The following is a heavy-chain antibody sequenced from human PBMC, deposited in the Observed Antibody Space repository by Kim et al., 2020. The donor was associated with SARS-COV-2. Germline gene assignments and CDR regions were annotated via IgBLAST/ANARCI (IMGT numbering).Heavy chain of an antibody. CDR3: ARGAIGAAAGAYFDY. V-gene: IGHV3-11*03. J-gene: IGHJ4*02. D-gene: IGHD6-13*01. Sequence: DSVKGRFTISRDNAQNSLYLQMNSLRAEDTAVYYCARGAIGAAAGAYFDYWGQGTLVTVSS.